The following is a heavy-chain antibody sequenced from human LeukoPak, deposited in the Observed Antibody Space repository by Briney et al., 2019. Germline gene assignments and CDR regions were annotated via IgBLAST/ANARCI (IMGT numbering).Heavy chain of an antibody. Sequence: GGSLRLSCAASGFGFSNYWMHWVRQAPGKGLVWVSRINSDGDSTKYADSVKGRFSISRDNAKNTLYLQMDSLRAEDTAVYYCTRGSATWDYWGQGTLVAVSS. V-gene: IGHV3-74*01. J-gene: IGHJ4*02. D-gene: IGHD2/OR15-2a*01. CDR3: TRGSATWDY. CDR2: INSDGDST. CDR1: GFGFSNYW.